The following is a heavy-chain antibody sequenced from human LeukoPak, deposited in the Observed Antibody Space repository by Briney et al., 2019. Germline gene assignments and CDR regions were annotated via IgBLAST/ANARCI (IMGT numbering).Heavy chain of an antibody. CDR3: TRLVEMATIRPLYYFDY. CDR2: VFASGTT. V-gene: IGHV4-4*07. CDR1: GGSISSYS. D-gene: IGHD5-24*01. Sequence: PSETLSLTCTVSGGSISSYSWSWIRQPAGKGLEWIGRVFASGTTNYNPSLKSRDTMSVDTSKNQFSLRVSSVTAADTAAYYCTRLVEMATIRPLYYFDYWGQGTLVTVSS. J-gene: IGHJ4*02.